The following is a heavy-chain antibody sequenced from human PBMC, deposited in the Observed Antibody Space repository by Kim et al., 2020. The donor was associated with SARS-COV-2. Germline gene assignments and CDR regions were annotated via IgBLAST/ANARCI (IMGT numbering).Heavy chain of an antibody. V-gene: IGHV4-39*01. D-gene: IGHD3-10*01. CDR1: GGSISSSSYN. J-gene: IGHJ4*02. Sequence: SETLSLTCTVSGGSISSSSYNWGWLRQPPGKGLVWNASIYYSGSTNYKSSLMSRVTISLDTSKNQFSLKLNSVTAADTAVYYCARLGAITLVRGGVGVVDYWGQGTLVTVSS. CDR3: ARLGAITLVRGGVGVVDY. CDR2: IYYSGST.